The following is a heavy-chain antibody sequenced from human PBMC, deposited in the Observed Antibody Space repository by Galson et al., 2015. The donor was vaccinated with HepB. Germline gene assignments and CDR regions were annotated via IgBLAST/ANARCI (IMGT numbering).Heavy chain of an antibody. CDR2: IWYDGSNK. J-gene: IGHJ4*02. CDR3: ARGYYYDSSGHLDY. D-gene: IGHD3-22*01. V-gene: IGHV3-33*01. Sequence: SLRLSCAASGFTFSSYGMHWVRQAPGKGLEWVAVIWYDGSNKYYADSVKGRFTISRDNSKNTLYLQMNSLRAEDTAVYYCARGYYYDSSGHLDYWGQGTLVTVSS. CDR1: GFTFSSYG.